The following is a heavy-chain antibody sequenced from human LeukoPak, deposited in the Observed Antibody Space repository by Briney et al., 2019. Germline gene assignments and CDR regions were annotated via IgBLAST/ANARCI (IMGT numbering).Heavy chain of an antibody. Sequence: GGSLRLSCAASGSIFSNNGMHWVRQAPGKGLEWVAFIRYDGSNEYYADSVKGRFTISRDNSKNTLYLQMNSLRAEDTAVYYCAKDADSGWSYFDHWGQGTLVTVSS. CDR1: GSIFSNNG. CDR2: IRYDGSNE. J-gene: IGHJ4*02. CDR3: AKDADSGWSYFDH. D-gene: IGHD6-19*01. V-gene: IGHV3-30*02.